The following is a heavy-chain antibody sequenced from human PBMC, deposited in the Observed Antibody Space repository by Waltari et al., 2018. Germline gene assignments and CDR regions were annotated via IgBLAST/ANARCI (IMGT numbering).Heavy chain of an antibody. CDR1: GGSISSSYN. CDR2: MYYSGAT. J-gene: IGHJ3*02. CDR3: VRPGSTVTPRAFDI. D-gene: IGHD4-17*01. V-gene: IGHV4-39*01. Sequence: QLQLQESGPGLVNPSETLSLNCTSSGGSISSSYNWAWVRQAPGKGLEWVGTMYYSGATSNTPSLDSRLSMSIDTSKNLFSLKLSAVTATDTAVYFCVRPGSTVTPRAFDIWGQGIKVTVSS.